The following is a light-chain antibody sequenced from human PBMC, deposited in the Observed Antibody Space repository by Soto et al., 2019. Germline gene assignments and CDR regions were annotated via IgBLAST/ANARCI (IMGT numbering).Light chain of an antibody. CDR1: QTISNW. CDR3: QYTDSFPLIT. V-gene: IGKV1-12*01. J-gene: IGKJ5*01. Sequence: DIQMTQSPSFVSASVGDRVTITCRASQTISNWVAWYQQKPGKAPKLLICAASSLYSGVPSRFSGSGSGTDFTLTITSLQPEDFATYYCQYTDSFPLITFGQGTRLDIK. CDR2: AAS.